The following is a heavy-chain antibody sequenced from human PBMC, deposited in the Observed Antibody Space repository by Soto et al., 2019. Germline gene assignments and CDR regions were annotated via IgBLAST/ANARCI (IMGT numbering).Heavy chain of an antibody. D-gene: IGHD4-4*01. V-gene: IGHV4-59*08. CDR1: GGSISSYY. CDR2: IYYSGST. CDR3: ARLTRNSNYAGYYFDY. Sequence: AETLCVSCTVAGGSISSYYWSWIRQPPGKGLEWIGYIYYSGSTNYNPARKSRVTISVDTSKTQFSLKLSSVTDADTAVYYCARLTRNSNYAGYYFDYWGQGTLVTGSS. J-gene: IGHJ4*02.